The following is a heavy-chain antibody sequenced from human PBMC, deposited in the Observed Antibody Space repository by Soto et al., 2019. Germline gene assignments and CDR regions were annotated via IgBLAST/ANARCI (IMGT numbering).Heavy chain of an antibody. CDR2: ISGSGGST. J-gene: IGHJ6*02. V-gene: IGHV3-23*01. CDR1: GFTFSSYA. Sequence: GGSLSLSCAASGFTFSSYAMSWVRQAPGKGLEWVSAISGSGGSTYYADSVKGRFTISRGNTKNTLYLQMNSLRAEDTAVYYCAKDHREQHRYYYYRMDVWGQGTTVTVSS. CDR3: AKDHREQHRYYYYRMDV. D-gene: IGHD6-13*01.